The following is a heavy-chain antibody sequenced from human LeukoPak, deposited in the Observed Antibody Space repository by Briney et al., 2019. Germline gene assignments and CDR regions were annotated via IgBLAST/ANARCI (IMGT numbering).Heavy chain of an antibody. CDR3: AKDPTIFGVGYYYGMDV. CDR1: EFTYG. Sequence: PGGSLRLSCAASEFTYGMNWVRQAPGKGLECVSAISSSGSNTYYADSVKGRFTISRDNSKNTLYLQMNSLRAEDTAVYYCAKDPTIFGVGYYYGMDVWGQGTTVTVSS. D-gene: IGHD3-3*01. CDR2: ISSSGSNT. J-gene: IGHJ6*02. V-gene: IGHV3-23*01.